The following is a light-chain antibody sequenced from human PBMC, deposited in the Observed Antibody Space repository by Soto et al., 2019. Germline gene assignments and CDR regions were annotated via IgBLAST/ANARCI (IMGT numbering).Light chain of an antibody. V-gene: IGLV1-40*01. CDR3: QYYDSSLSGWV. J-gene: IGLJ3*02. CDR2: GNS. Sequence: QSVLTQPPSVSGAPGQRVTISCTGSSSNIGAGYDVHWYQQLPGTAPKLLIYGNSNRPSGVPDRFSGSKSGTSASLAITGLQADDEADYYCQYYDSSLSGWVFGGGTKLTVL. CDR1: SSNIGAGYD.